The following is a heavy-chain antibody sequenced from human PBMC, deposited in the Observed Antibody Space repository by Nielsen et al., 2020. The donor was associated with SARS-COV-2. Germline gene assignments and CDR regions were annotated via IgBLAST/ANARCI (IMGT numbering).Heavy chain of an antibody. J-gene: IGHJ4*02. Sequence: WIRQPPGKGLEWIGSIYYSGSTYYNPSLKSRVTISVDTSKNQFSLKLSSVTAADTAVYYCARQTAPGDVLLWFGDPEIAFNDYWGQGTLVTVSS. CDR2: IYYSGST. V-gene: IGHV4-39*01. CDR3: ARQTAPGDVLLWFGDPEIAFNDY. D-gene: IGHD3-10*01.